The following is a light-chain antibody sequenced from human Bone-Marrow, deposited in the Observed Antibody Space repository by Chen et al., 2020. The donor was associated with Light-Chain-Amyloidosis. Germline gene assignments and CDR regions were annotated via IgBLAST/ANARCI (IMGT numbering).Light chain of an antibody. CDR3: QVWDRSSDRPV. CDR1: NIGSTS. CDR2: DDS. J-gene: IGLJ3*02. V-gene: IGLV3-21*02. Sequence: SYVLTQPSSVSVAPGQTATIACGGNNIGSTSVHWYQQTPGQAPLLGVYDDSDRPSGIPERLSGSNSGNTATLTISRVEAGDDADYYCQVWDRSSDRPVFGGGTKLTVL.